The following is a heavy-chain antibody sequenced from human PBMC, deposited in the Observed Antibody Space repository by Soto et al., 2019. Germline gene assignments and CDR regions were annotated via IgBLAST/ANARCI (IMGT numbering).Heavy chain of an antibody. V-gene: IGHV3-74*01. Sequence: PGGSLRLSCAASGFTFSSYWMHWVRQAPGKGLVWVSRINSDGSSTSYADSVKGRFTISRDNAKNTLYLQMNSLRAEDTAVYYCALDGYDRPFDYWGQGTLVTVSS. J-gene: IGHJ4*02. D-gene: IGHD5-12*01. CDR1: GFTFSSYW. CDR2: INSDGSST. CDR3: ALDGYDRPFDY.